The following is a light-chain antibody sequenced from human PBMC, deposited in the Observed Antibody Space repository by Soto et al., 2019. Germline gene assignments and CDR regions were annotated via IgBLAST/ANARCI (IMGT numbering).Light chain of an antibody. V-gene: IGKV3-20*01. CDR3: QQYGGSPRT. J-gene: IGKJ1*01. CDR1: QSINNNY. Sequence: EIVLTQSPGTLSLSPGERATLSCRASQSINNNYLAWYQQKRGQAPRLLIYGASSRATGIPDRFSGSGSGTDCTLTIGRREPEDFALYYCQQYGGSPRTFGQGTKVESK. CDR2: GAS.